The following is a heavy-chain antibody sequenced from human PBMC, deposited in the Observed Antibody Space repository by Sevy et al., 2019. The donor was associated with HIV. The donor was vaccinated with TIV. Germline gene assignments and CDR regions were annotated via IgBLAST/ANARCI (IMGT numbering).Heavy chain of an antibody. CDR3: AREGCTRPHDY. Sequence: GGSLRLSCAASGFTFNIYSMSWVRQAPGKGLEWVSTLSFGCGKINYADSVKGRFIISRDDSKNTLYLQMNSLRAEDTAVYFCAREGCTRPHDYWGQGTLVTVSS. CDR1: GFTFNIYS. D-gene: IGHD2-8*01. V-gene: IGHV3-23*01. CDR2: LSFGCGKI. J-gene: IGHJ4*02.